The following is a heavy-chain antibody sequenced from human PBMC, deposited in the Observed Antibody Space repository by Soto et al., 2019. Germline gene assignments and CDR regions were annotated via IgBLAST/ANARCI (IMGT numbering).Heavy chain of an antibody. V-gene: IGHV1-8*01. CDR1: GYTFTRFY. J-gene: IGHJ6*03. CDR2: MNPNSGNT. D-gene: IGHD2-15*01. CDR3: ARGRRTSRILDKRNPRRYYYMDV. Sequence: GGSVEGSCKGSGYTFTRFYINWGGQATGQGLEWKGWMNPNSGNTGYAQKFQGRVTMTRNTSISTAYMELRSLRSEDKAVYYCARGRRTSRILDKRNPRRYYYMDVWGKAITVTVS.